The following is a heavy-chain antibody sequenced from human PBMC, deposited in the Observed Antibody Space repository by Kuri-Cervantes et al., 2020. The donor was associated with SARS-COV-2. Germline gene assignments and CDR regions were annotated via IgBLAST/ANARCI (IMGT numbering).Heavy chain of an antibody. CDR3: ARDFPAYCTNGVCYSEYFQH. J-gene: IGHJ1*01. CDR1: GFTFSSYG. CDR2: IWYGGSNK. V-gene: IGHV3-33*08. D-gene: IGHD2-8*01. Sequence: GESLKISCAASGFTFSSYGMHWVRQAPGKGLEWVAVIWYGGSNKYYADSVKGRFTISRDNSKNTLYLQMNCLRAEDTAVYYCARDFPAYCTNGVCYSEYFQHWGQGTLVTVSS.